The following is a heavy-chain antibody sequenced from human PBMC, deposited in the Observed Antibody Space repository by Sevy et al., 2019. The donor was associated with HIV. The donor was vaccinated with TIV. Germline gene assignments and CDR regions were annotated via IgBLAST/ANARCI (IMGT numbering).Heavy chain of an antibody. D-gene: IGHD1-26*01. CDR1: GFTFTSDY. Sequence: GGSLRLSCAASGFTFTSDYMHWVRQPPGKFVDSVKGRFTISRDNAKNSLYLQMDNLRAEDTAVYYCARKVGDMWGQGTMVTVSS. CDR3: ARKVGDM. V-gene: IGHV3-7*01. J-gene: IGHJ3*01.